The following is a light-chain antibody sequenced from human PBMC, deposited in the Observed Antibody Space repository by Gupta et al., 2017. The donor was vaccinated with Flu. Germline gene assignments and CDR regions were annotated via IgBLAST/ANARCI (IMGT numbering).Light chain of an antibody. J-gene: IGKJ1*01. V-gene: IGKV2-28*01. CDR3: MQALQTPRT. CDR2: LGS. Sequence: DIVMTQSPLSLPVTPGEPAPISCRSSQSLLHNNGNNYLDWYLQKPGQSPQLLIYLGSNRASGVPDRFSGSGSGTDFTLKISRVEAEDVGVYYCMQALQTPRTFGQGTKVEIK. CDR1: QSLLHNNGNNY.